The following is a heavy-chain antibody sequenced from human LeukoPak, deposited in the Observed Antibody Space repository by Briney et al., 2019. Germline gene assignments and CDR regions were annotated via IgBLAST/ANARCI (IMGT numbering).Heavy chain of an antibody. CDR2: IYYSGST. D-gene: IGHD4-23*01. V-gene: IGHV4-59*01. CDR3: ARVWWYGGNSDGATGAFDI. CDR1: GGSISSYY. Sequence: SETLSLTCTVSGGSISSYYWSWIRQPPGKGLEWIGYIYYSGSTNYNPSLKSRVTISVDTSKNQFSLKLSSVTAADTAVYYCARVWWYGGNSDGATGAFDIWGQGTMVTVSS. J-gene: IGHJ3*02.